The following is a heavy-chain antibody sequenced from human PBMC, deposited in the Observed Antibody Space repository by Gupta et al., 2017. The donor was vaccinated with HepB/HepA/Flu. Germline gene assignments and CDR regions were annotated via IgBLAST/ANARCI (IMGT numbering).Heavy chain of an antibody. D-gene: IGHD4-17*01. CDR3: ARIRVIYGDYALAY. J-gene: IGHJ4*02. Sequence: QVQLVESGGGVVQPGRSLRLSCAASGFTFSSYAMHWVRQAPGKGLEWVAVISYDGSNKYYADSVKGRFTISRDNSKNTLYLQMNSLRAEDTAVYYCARIRVIYGDYALAYWGQGTLVTGSS. CDR1: GFTFSSYA. CDR2: ISYDGSNK. V-gene: IGHV3-30-3*01.